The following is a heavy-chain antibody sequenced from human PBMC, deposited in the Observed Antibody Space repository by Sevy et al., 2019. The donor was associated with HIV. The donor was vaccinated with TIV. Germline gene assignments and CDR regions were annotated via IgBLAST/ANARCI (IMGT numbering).Heavy chain of an antibody. CDR2: ISHDGINE. J-gene: IGHJ6*02. CDR1: GFSFSYYG. CDR3: ANAYSGSYSHSCPYALDV. Sequence: GGSLRLSCIGSGFSFSYYGIHWVRQSPGKGLDWVALISHDGINEYYADSVKGRFTISRDNSTNSVYLEMNSLRNEDTAIYFCANAYSGSYSHSCPYALDVWGQGTTVTVSS. V-gene: IGHV3-30*18. D-gene: IGHD1-26*01.